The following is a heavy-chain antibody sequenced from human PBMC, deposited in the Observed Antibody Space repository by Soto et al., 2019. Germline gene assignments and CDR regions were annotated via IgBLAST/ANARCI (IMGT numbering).Heavy chain of an antibody. V-gene: IGHV3-15*07. D-gene: IGHD3-22*01. CDR3: TRHRYYDIRPDY. J-gene: IGHJ4*01. Sequence: GGSRGLSCAVSGLPFVNAWMNWTRQAPGKGLEWVGRIKSKTDGGTTDYAAPVKGRFTISRVDSKNTPYLQMNSLKTEDTALYYCTRHRYYDIRPDYWGQGPQVSVYS. CDR2: IKSKTDGGTT. CDR1: GLPFVNAW.